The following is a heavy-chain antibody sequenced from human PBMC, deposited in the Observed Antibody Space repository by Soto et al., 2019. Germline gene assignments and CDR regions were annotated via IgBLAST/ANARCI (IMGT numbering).Heavy chain of an antibody. J-gene: IGHJ5*02. V-gene: IGHV3-23*01. Sequence: GGSLRLSCGASGFTYGMNWVRQAPGKGLEWVSSISGGNTFYAGSVKGRFTISRDNSKNTLYLQMNSLTAEDTAVYYCAKAPSSDCNSGACSLRSWGQGTLVTVSS. CDR3: AKAPSSDCNSGACSLRS. CDR1: GFTYG. CDR2: ISGGNT. D-gene: IGHD2-21*01.